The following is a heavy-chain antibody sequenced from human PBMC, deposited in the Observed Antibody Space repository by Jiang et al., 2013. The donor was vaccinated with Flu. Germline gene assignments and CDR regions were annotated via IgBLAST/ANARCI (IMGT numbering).Heavy chain of an antibody. Sequence: GAEVKKPGASVKVSCKASGYNFNSYHMHWVRQAPGQGLEWMGIVTPTTGATSYPQKFQGRVTMTGDTSTGTVYMELSSLGSDDTAVYYCAREMDATYHFDFWGQGTLVTVSS. V-gene: IGHV1-46*02. CDR3: AREMDATYHFDF. CDR1: GYNFNSYH. D-gene: IGHD2-2*03. CDR2: VTPTTGAT. J-gene: IGHJ4*02.